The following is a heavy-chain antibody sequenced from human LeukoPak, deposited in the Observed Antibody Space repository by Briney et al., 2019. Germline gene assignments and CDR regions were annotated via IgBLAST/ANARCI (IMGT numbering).Heavy chain of an antibody. J-gene: IGHJ4*02. CDR2: INPNSGDA. V-gene: IGHV1-2*02. D-gene: IGHD6-13*01. CDR1: GYTFTDDS. Sequence: GASVKVSCKAAGYTFTDDSMHWGRQDPGQGLEWLGWINPNSGDADYAQKFQGRVTMTRDTSISTAYLEVSRLTSDDTAVYFCARDAIAAAGAGAWGQGTLVTVSS. CDR3: ARDAIAAAGAGA.